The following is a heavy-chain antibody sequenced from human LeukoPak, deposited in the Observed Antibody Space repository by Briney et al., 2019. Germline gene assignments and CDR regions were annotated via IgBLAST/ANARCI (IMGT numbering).Heavy chain of an antibody. J-gene: IGHJ6*03. CDR3: ARVQQLNVDDYYYYMDV. CDR1: GYTFTSYY. Sequence: ASVKVSCKASGYTFTSYYMHWVRQAPGQGLEWMGIINPSGGSTSYAQKFQGRVTMTRDTSTSTAYMELRSLRSDDTAVYYCARVQQLNVDDYYYYMDVWGKGTAVTISS. CDR2: INPSGGST. V-gene: IGHV1-46*01. D-gene: IGHD6-13*01.